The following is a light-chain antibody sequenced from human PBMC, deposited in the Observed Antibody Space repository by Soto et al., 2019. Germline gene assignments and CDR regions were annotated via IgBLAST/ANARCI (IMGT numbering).Light chain of an antibody. V-gene: IGKV1-9*01. J-gene: IGKJ4*01. CDR1: QGISSY. CDR2: AAS. Sequence: TQLTQSPSSLSASVGDRVTITCRASQGISSYLAWYQQKPGKAPKLLIYAASTLKSGVPSRFSGSGSATDFNLTISSLQHEDFATYDCQQLNSYPITFGGGTKVEIK. CDR3: QQLNSYPIT.